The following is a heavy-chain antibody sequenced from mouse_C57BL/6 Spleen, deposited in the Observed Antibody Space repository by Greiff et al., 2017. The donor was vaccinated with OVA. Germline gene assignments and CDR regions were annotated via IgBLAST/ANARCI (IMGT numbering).Heavy chain of an antibody. CDR1: GFSLTSYG. J-gene: IGHJ3*01. CDR3: ARNYDYDVGFAY. CDR2: IWSGGST. Sequence: VQLQQSGPGLVQPSQSLSITCTVSGFSLTSYGVHWVRQSPGKGLEWLGVIWSGGSTDYNAAFISRLSISKDNSKSQVFFKMNSLQADDTAIYYCARNYDYDVGFAYWGQGTLVTVSA. D-gene: IGHD2-4*01. V-gene: IGHV2-2*01.